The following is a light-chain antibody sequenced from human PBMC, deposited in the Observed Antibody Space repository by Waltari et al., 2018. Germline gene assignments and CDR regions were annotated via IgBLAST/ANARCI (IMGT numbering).Light chain of an antibody. Sequence: DVVMTQTPLSLSVTLGQPASFPCRSSQDLLYDDGKTYLFWFLQKPGQSPQPLMYEVSSRFSGVPERFSGSGSGTEFTLTISRVEAEDVGVYYCMQAINLYSFGQGTKLEIK. CDR3: MQAINLYS. V-gene: IGKV2-29*02. J-gene: IGKJ2*03. CDR2: EVS. CDR1: QDLLYDDGKTY.